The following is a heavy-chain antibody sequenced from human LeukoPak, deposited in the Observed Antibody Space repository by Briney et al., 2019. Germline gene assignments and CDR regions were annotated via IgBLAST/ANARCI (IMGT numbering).Heavy chain of an antibody. V-gene: IGHV3-30-3*01. CDR1: GFTFSSYA. Sequence: PGGSLRLSCAASGFTFSSYAMHWVRQAPGKGLEWVAVISYDGSNKYYADSVKGRFTISRDNAKSSLYLQMNSLRDEDTAVYYCASLRVVLTAATPPPDYWGQGTLVTVSS. CDR2: ISYDGSNK. D-gene: IGHD4/OR15-4a*01. CDR3: ASLRVVLTAATPPPDY. J-gene: IGHJ4*02.